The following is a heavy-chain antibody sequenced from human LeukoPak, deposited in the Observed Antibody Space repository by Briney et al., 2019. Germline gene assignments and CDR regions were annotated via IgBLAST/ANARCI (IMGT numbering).Heavy chain of an antibody. Sequence: ASVKVSCKASGGTFSSYAISWVRQAPGQGLEWMGGIIPMFGTANYAQKLQGRVTITTDESRSTAYMELSSLRSEDTAVYYCASSHCSSTSCYGGEYNWFDPWGQGTLVTVSS. J-gene: IGHJ5*02. V-gene: IGHV1-69*05. CDR2: IIPMFGTA. CDR3: ASSHCSSTSCYGGEYNWFDP. D-gene: IGHD2-2*01. CDR1: GGTFSSYA.